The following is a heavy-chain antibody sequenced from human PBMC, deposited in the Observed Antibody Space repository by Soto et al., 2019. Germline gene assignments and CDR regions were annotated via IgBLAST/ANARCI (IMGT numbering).Heavy chain of an antibody. J-gene: IGHJ5*02. D-gene: IGHD6-19*01. CDR1: GFTFSSYS. CDR2: ISSSSSYI. CDR3: ARDSSGWYFWFDP. Sequence: GVSLRLSCAASGFTFSSYSMNWVRQAPGKGLEWVSSISSSSSYIYYADSVKGRFTISRDNAKNSLYLQMNSLRAEDTAVYYCARDSSGWYFWFDPWGQGTLVTVSS. V-gene: IGHV3-21*01.